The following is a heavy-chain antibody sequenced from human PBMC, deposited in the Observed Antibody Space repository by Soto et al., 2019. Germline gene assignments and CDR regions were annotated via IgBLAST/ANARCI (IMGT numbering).Heavy chain of an antibody. CDR2: ISSSSSYI. CDR1: GFTFSSYS. J-gene: IGHJ6*03. D-gene: IGHD3-10*01. Sequence: GGSLRLSCAASGFTFSSYSMNWVRQAPGKGLEWVSSISSSSSYIYYADSVKGRFTISRDNAKNSLYLQMNSLRAEDTAVYYCARDHPGIGSGSYYSHYYMDVWGKGTTVTVSS. V-gene: IGHV3-21*01. CDR3: ARDHPGIGSGSYYSHYYMDV.